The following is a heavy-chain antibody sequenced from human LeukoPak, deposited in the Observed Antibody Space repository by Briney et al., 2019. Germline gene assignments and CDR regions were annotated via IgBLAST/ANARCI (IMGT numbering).Heavy chain of an antibody. V-gene: IGHV4-4*07. J-gene: IGHJ1*01. CDR2: IYTSGST. CDR3: ARLKYYYDSSGYRAEYFQH. Sequence: SETLSLTCTVSGGSISSYYWSWIRQPAGKGLEWIGRIYTSGSTNYNPSLKSRVTISVYTSKNQFSLKLSSVTAADTAVYYCARLKYYYDSSGYRAEYFQHWGQGTLVTVSS. D-gene: IGHD3-22*01. CDR1: GGSISSYY.